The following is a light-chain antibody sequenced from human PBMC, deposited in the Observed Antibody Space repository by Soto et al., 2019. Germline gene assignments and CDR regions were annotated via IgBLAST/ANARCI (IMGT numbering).Light chain of an antibody. V-gene: IGKV3-20*01. CDR2: GSS. CDR3: QQYNNWPRT. Sequence: EIVLTQSPGTLSLSPGERATLSCRASQSVSSSDLAWYQQKPGQAPRLVIFGSSSRASGIPDRFSGSESGTDYTLTISSLQSDDFAVYYCQQYNNWPRTFGQGTKVDIK. CDR1: QSVSSSD. J-gene: IGKJ1*01.